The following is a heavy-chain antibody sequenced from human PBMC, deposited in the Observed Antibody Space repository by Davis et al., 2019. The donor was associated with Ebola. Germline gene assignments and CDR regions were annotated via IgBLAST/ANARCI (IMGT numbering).Heavy chain of an antibody. D-gene: IGHD5-12*01. CDR1: GGSFSGYY. J-gene: IGHJ6*02. CDR3: ARGGATAPDYYYGMDV. Sequence: SETLSLTCAVYGGSFSGYYWSWIRQPPGKGLEWIGYIYYSGSTNYNPSLKSRVTISVDTSKNQFSLKLSSVTAADTAVYYCARGGATAPDYYYGMDVWGQGTTVTVSS. V-gene: IGHV4-59*08. CDR2: IYYSGST.